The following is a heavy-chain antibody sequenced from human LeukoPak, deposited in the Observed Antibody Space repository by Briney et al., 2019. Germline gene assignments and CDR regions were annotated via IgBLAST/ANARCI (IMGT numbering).Heavy chain of an antibody. CDR3: ARVSYYGSGRGKENYYYYMDV. CDR1: GYTFTGYY. D-gene: IGHD3-10*01. J-gene: IGHJ6*03. Sequence: ASVKVSCKASGYTFTGYYMHWVRQAPGQGLEWMGWINPNSGGTNYAQKFQGRVTMTRDTSINTAYMELSRLRSDDTAVYYCARVSYYGSGRGKENYYYYMDVWGKGTTVTISS. CDR2: INPNSGGT. V-gene: IGHV1-2*02.